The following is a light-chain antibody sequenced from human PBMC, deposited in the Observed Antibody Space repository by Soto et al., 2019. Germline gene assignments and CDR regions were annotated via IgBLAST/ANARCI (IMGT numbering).Light chain of an antibody. CDR1: QSVSSSY. CDR3: QQYGGSPLYT. J-gene: IGKJ2*01. CDR2: GAS. Sequence: EIVLTQSPGTLSLSPGERATLSCRASQSVSSSYLAWYQQKPGQAPRLLIYGASSRATGIPDRFSGSGSGTDFTLTISSLEPEDFPVYYCQQYGGSPLYTFGPGTKLEIK. V-gene: IGKV3-20*01.